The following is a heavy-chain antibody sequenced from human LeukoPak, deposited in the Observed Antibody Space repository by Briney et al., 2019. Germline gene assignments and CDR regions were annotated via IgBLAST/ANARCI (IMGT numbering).Heavy chain of an antibody. D-gene: IGHD3-3*01. Sequence: ASVKVSCKASGYTFTSYGISWARQAPGQGLEWMGWISAYNGNTNYAQKLQGRVTMTTDTSTSTAYMELRSLRSDDTAVYYCARDLGSSYYDFWSGYSFDPWGQGTLVTVSS. V-gene: IGHV1-18*01. CDR1: GYTFTSYG. CDR2: ISAYNGNT. CDR3: ARDLGSSYYDFWSGYSFDP. J-gene: IGHJ5*02.